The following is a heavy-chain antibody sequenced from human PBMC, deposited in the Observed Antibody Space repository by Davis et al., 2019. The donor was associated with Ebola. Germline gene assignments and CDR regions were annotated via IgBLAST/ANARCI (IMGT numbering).Heavy chain of an antibody. CDR2: INPNSGGT. Sequence: ASVKVSCKASGYTFTGYYMHWVRQAPGQGLEWMGWINPNSGGTNYAQKFQGWVTMTRDTSISTAYMELSRLRSDDTAVYYCARGDDYGGTSYYYYGMDVWGQGTTVTVSS. CDR1: GYTFTGYY. J-gene: IGHJ6*02. V-gene: IGHV1-2*04. D-gene: IGHD4-23*01. CDR3: ARGDDYGGTSYYYYGMDV.